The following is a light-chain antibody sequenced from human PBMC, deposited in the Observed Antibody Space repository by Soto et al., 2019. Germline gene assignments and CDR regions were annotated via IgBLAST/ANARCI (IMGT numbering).Light chain of an antibody. V-gene: IGKV3-11*01. J-gene: IGKJ1*01. CDR3: QQRSNCWT. CDR2: DSS. CDR1: QSVSTF. Sequence: EIVLTQSPATLSLSPGEIAALFYRSSQSVSTFLAWYQHKPGQAPRLLIYDSSNRATGIPARFSGSGSGTDLTLTISSLGPEAFAVYYCQQRSNCWTFGQGPKVEIK.